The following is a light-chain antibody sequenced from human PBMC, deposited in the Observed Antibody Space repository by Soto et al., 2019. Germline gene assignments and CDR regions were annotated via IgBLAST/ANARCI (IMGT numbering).Light chain of an antibody. Sequence: DIVMTQSPDSLAVSLGERATINCKSSQSVLYSSNNKNSVAWYQQKPGQPPQLLIYWASTRESGVPDRFSGSGSGTDFTLTISSLQAEDVAVYYCQQYYSTPQTFGQGTKVDI. J-gene: IGKJ1*01. V-gene: IGKV4-1*01. CDR2: WAS. CDR1: QSVLYSSNNKNS. CDR3: QQYYSTPQT.